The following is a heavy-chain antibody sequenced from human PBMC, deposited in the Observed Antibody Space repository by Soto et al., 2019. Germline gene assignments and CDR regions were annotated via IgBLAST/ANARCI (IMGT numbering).Heavy chain of an antibody. V-gene: IGHV4-59*01. CDR2: IYYTGST. D-gene: IGHD6-13*01. J-gene: IGHJ5*02. CDR3: ARAPIAAAGTGRFDP. CDR1: GGSISRYY. Sequence: QVQLQESGPGLVKPSETLSLTCTVSGGSISRYYWSWIRQPPGRGLEWIGYIYYTGSTNYNPSLKSRVTISVDTSKSQFSLKLSSVTAADTAVYYCARAPIAAAGTGRFDPWGQGTLVTVSS.